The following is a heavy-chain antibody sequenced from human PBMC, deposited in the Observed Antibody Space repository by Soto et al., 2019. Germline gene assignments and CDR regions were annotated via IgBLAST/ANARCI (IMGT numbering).Heavy chain of an antibody. Sequence: SETLSLTCTVSGGSSNHYYWTWIRQPPGKGLEWMGYIYYSGTTTNYNPSLKSRVTLSVDTSKNQFSLKLSSVTAADTAVYYCARLGGSYAVPHFDYWGQGTLVTVS. D-gene: IGHD1-26*01. J-gene: IGHJ4*02. V-gene: IGHV4-59*08. CDR2: IYYSGTTT. CDR3: ARLGGSYAVPHFDY. CDR1: GGSSNHYY.